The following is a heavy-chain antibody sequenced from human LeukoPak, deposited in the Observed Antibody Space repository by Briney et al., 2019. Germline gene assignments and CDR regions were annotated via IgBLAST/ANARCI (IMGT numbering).Heavy chain of an antibody. CDR2: MNPNSGNT. Sequence: GASVKASCKASGYTFTSCDVNWVRQATGQGLEWMGWMNPNSGNTGYGQSFQGRITMTRYISIGTAYMELSNLTSEDTAIYYCTRGLSGRRCDWGRAIIVTVSA. J-gene: IGHJ4*02. CDR3: TRGLSGRRCD. CDR1: GYTFTSCD. D-gene: IGHD6-25*01. V-gene: IGHV1-8*01.